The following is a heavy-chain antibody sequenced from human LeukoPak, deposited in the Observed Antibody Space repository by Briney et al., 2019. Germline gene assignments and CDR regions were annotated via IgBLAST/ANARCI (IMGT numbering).Heavy chain of an antibody. CDR1: GYGFTSYY. V-gene: IGHV1-46*01. CDR3: ARGYSSSWYQIGGMDV. Sequence: RASVKVSCKAFGYGFTSYYIHWVRQAPGQGLEWMGIINPSVGGTTYARKFQGRVTISVDTSKNQFSLKLSSVTAADTAVYYCARGYSSSWYQIGGMDVWGQGTTVTASS. CDR2: INPSVGGT. J-gene: IGHJ6*02. D-gene: IGHD6-13*01.